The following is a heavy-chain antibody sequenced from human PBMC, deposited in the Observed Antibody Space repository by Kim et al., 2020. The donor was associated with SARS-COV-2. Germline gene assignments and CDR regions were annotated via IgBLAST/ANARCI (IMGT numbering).Heavy chain of an antibody. CDR1: GFTFSSYA. V-gene: IGHV3-30*04. Sequence: GGSLRLSCAASGFTFSSYAMHWVRQAPGKGLEWVAVISYDGSNKYYADSVKGRFTISRDNSKNTLYLQMNSLRAEDTAVYYCARGGRDGYNYGGKSNWFDPWGQGTLVTVSS. CDR3: ARGGRDGYNYGGKSNWFDP. CDR2: ISYDGSNK. D-gene: IGHD5-12*01. J-gene: IGHJ5*02.